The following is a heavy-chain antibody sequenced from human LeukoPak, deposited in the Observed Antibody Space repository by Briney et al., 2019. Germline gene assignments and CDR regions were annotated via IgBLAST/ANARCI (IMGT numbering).Heavy chain of an antibody. CDR2: ISYDGSNK. Sequence: GRSLRLSCAASGFTFSSYGMHWVRQAPGKGLEWVAVISYDGSNKYYADSVKGRFTISRDNSKNTLYLQMNSLRAEDTAVYYWPKDQGGDGGYVVADWGGFDALDVGGQGTMATGSS. J-gene: IGHJ3*01. CDR1: GFTFSSYG. V-gene: IGHV3-30*18. D-gene: IGHD5-12*01. CDR3: PKDQGGDGGYVVADWGGFDALDV.